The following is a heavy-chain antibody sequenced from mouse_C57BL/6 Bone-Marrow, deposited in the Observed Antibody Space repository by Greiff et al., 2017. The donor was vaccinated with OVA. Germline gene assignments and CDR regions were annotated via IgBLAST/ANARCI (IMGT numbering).Heavy chain of an antibody. Sequence: VKLMESGAELVRPGTSVKVSCKASGYAFTNYLIEWVKQRPGQGLEWIGVINPGSGGTNYNEKFKGKATLTADKSSSTAYMQLSSLTSEDSAVYFCARLGGYPSWFAYWGQGTLVTVSA. J-gene: IGHJ3*01. CDR3: ARLGGYPSWFAY. V-gene: IGHV1-54*01. D-gene: IGHD2-2*01. CDR2: INPGSGGT. CDR1: GYAFTNYL.